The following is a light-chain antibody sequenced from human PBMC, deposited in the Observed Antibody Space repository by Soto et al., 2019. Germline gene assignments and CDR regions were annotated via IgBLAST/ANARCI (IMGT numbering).Light chain of an antibody. Sequence: EIVLTQSPGTLSFSPGERVTLSCRASQSVSSSYLAWYQQKPGQAPRLLIYGASSRATGIPDRFSGSGSGTDFTLTISRLEPEDFAVYYCQQYGSPGTFGQGTKVDIK. CDR2: GAS. J-gene: IGKJ1*01. V-gene: IGKV3-20*01. CDR3: QQYGSPGT. CDR1: QSVSSSY.